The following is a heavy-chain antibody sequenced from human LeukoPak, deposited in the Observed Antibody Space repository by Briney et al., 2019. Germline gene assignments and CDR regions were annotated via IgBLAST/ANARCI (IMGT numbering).Heavy chain of an antibody. CDR3: ARGGYTYGFDTFDI. CDR2: ISAYNGNT. V-gene: IGHV1-18*04. CDR1: GYTFTGYY. J-gene: IGHJ3*02. D-gene: IGHD5-18*01. Sequence: GASVKVSCKASGYTFTGYYMHWVRQAPGQGLEWMGWISAYNGNTNYAQKLQGRVTMTTDTSTSTAYMELRSLRSDDTAVYYCARGGYTYGFDTFDIWGQGTMVTVSS.